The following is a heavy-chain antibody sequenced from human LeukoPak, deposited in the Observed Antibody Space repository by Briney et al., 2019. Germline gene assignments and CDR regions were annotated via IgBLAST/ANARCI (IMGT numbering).Heavy chain of an antibody. D-gene: IGHD1-26*01. Sequence: ASVKVSCKASGYTFTSYDINWVRQATGQGLEWMGWMNPNSGNTGYAQKFQGRVTMTRNTSISTAYMELSSLRSEDTAVYYCARGSRVWQLLNYYYYYYMDVWGKGTTVTISS. V-gene: IGHV1-8*01. CDR2: MNPNSGNT. CDR1: GYTFTSYD. J-gene: IGHJ6*03. CDR3: ARGSRVWQLLNYYYYYYMDV.